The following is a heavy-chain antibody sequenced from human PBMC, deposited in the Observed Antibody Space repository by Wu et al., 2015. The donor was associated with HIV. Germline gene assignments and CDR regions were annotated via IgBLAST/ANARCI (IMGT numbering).Heavy chain of an antibody. Sequence: VRLFQSSDELKKPGASVKVSCKTSGGTFGTFPINWVRQAPGQGLEWMGRIIPIVQTADYAQRFQGRVTITADESTDTAYLEVNRLKPEDTAVYFCAIVVVISGEDYWGQGTLVTVSS. J-gene: IGHJ4*02. D-gene: IGHD3-22*01. CDR2: IIPIVQTA. CDR1: GGTFGTFP. CDR3: AIVVVISGEDY. V-gene: IGHV1-69*11.